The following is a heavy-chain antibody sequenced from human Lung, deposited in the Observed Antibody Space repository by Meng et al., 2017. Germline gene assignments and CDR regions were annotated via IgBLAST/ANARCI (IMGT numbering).Heavy chain of an antibody. CDR3: ARGPTTMAHDFDY. CDR1: VSSFSDYY. D-gene: IGHD4-11*01. Sequence: VPLKQWLAGLLQPSDTLSLSCVGAVSSFSDYYWSCIRQPPGKRLEWIREINHSGSTNYNPSLVSRATISVDTSQNNLSLKLSSVTAADSAVYYCARGPTTMAHDFDYWGQGTLVTVSS. V-gene: IGHV4-34*01. J-gene: IGHJ4*02. CDR2: INHSGST.